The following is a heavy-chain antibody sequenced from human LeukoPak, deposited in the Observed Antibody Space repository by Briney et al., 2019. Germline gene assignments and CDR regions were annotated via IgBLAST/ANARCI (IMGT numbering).Heavy chain of an antibody. V-gene: IGHV3-7*01. CDR3: ARLLNSGWYDYFDY. D-gene: IGHD6-19*01. Sequence: GGSLRLSCAASGFTFSSYWMSWVRQAPGKGLEWVANIKQDGSEKYYVDSVKGRFTISRDNAKNSLYLQMNSLRAEDTAVYYCARLLNSGWYDYFDYWGQGTLVTVSS. CDR2: IKQDGSEK. J-gene: IGHJ4*02. CDR1: GFTFSSYW.